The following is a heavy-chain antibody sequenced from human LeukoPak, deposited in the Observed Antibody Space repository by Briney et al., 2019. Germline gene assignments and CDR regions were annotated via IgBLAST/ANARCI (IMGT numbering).Heavy chain of an antibody. CDR3: ARELGRDGYNTGYNWFDP. Sequence: SQTLSLTCTFSGGSISSGGYYWSWIRQHPGKGLEWIGYIYYSGSTYYNPSLKSRVTISVDTSKNQFSLKLSSVTAADTAVYYCARELGRDGYNTGYNWFDPWGQGTLVTVSS. V-gene: IGHV4-31*03. J-gene: IGHJ5*02. CDR1: GGSISSGGYY. D-gene: IGHD5-24*01. CDR2: IYYSGST.